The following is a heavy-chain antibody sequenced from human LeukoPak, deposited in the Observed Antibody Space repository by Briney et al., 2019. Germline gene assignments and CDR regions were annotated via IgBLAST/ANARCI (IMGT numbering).Heavy chain of an antibody. J-gene: IGHJ4*02. V-gene: IGHV4-31*03. CDR1: GGSISSGGYY. CDR3: ARATPEGPGIAAAGTFDY. D-gene: IGHD6-13*01. Sequence: SQTLSLTCTVSGGSISSGGYYWSWIRQHPGKGLEWIGYFYYSGSTYYNPSLKSRVTISVDTSKNQFSLKLSSVTAADTAVYYCARATPEGPGIAAAGTFDYWGQGTLVTVSS. CDR2: FYYSGST.